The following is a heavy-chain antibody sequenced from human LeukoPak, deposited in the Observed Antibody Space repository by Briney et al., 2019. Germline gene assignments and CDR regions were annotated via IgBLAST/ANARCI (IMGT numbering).Heavy chain of an antibody. Sequence: GGSLGLSCAASAFTFSRYWMSWVRQAPGKGLEWVANIKQDGSEKYYVDSVKGRFTISRDNAKNSLFLQMNSLRAEDTAVYYCARDGSYCSSTSCYYYYYMDVWGKGTTVTVSS. J-gene: IGHJ6*03. D-gene: IGHD2-2*01. CDR2: IKQDGSEK. CDR1: AFTFSRYW. V-gene: IGHV3-7*01. CDR3: ARDGSYCSSTSCYYYYYMDV.